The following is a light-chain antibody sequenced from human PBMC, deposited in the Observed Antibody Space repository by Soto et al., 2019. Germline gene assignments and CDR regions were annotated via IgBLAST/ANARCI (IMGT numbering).Light chain of an antibody. CDR1: QSVSSH. CDR3: QHRGNWPSIT. Sequence: EIVLTQSPATLSVSPGERATLSCRASQSVSSHLAWYQQKPGQAPRLLIYDASNRATGIPARFSGSGSGTDFTLIISSLEPEDFAVYYCQHRGNWPSITFGQGTRLEIK. J-gene: IGKJ5*01. V-gene: IGKV3-11*01. CDR2: DAS.